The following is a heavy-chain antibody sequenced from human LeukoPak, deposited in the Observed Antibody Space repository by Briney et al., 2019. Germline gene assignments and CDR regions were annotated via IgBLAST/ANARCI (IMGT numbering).Heavy chain of an antibody. Sequence: ASVKVSCKASGYTFTSYDINWVRQATGQGLEWMGWMNPNSGNTGYAQKFQGRVTMTRNTSKSTAYMELSSLRSEDTAVYYCARGRAAAGLWGFDYYYYYMDVWGKGTTVTVSS. CDR1: GYTFTSYD. D-gene: IGHD6-13*01. CDR2: MNPNSGNT. V-gene: IGHV1-8*01. J-gene: IGHJ6*03. CDR3: ARGRAAAGLWGFDYYYYYMDV.